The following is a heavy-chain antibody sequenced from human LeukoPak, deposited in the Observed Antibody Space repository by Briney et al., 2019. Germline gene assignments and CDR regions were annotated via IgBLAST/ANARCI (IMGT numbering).Heavy chain of an antibody. Sequence: GGSLRLSCAASGFNFSSYGMHWVRQAPGKGLEWVAVISYDGSNKYYADSVKGRFTISRDNSKNTLYLQMNSLRAEDTAVYYCAKDPTYCTNGVCYLPSYMDVWGKGTTVTVSS. CDR1: GFNFSSYG. V-gene: IGHV3-30*18. D-gene: IGHD2-8*01. J-gene: IGHJ6*03. CDR2: ISYDGSNK. CDR3: AKDPTYCTNGVCYLPSYMDV.